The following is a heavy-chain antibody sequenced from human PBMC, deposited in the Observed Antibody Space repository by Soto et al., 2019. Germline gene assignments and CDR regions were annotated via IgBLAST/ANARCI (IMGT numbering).Heavy chain of an antibody. J-gene: IGHJ3*02. D-gene: IGHD2-21*01. CDR3: ARDGDIVVVLAFDI. CDR2: ISYDGSNK. Sequence: QVQLVESGGGVVQPGRSLRLSCAASGFTFSSYAMHWVRQAPGKGLEWVAGISYDGSNKYYADSVKGRFTISRDNSKNTLYLQMNSLRAEDTAVYYCARDGDIVVVLAFDIWGQGTMVTVSS. V-gene: IGHV3-30-3*01. CDR1: GFTFSSYA.